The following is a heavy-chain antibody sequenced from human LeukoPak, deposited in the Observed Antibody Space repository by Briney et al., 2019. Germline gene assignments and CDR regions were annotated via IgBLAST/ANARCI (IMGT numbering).Heavy chain of an antibody. CDR2: FYHSGIT. J-gene: IGHJ4*02. V-gene: IGHV4-38-2*02. CDR1: GYSISSGYF. Sequence: SETLSLTCTVSGYSISSGYFWGWIRQPPGKGLEWIGSFYHSGITYYNPSLKSRVTISVDTSKNQFSLKLSSVTAADTAVYYCARRYDFWSGYPPPLDYWGQGTLVTVSS. CDR3: ARRYDFWSGYPPPLDY. D-gene: IGHD3-3*01.